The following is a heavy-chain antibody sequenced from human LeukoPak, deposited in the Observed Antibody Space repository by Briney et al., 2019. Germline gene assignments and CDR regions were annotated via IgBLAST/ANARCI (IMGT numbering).Heavy chain of an antibody. Sequence: AGGSLRLSCVASGFTLSNYWMHWVRQGPGKGLVSVSHINSEGSGTSYADSVKGRLTISRDIAKNTVYLEMNSLRAEDTAVYYCARGVLTYFDPWGQGTLVTVSS. CDR1: GFTLSNYW. CDR3: ARGVLTYFDP. J-gene: IGHJ5*02. CDR2: INSEGSGT. D-gene: IGHD3-9*01. V-gene: IGHV3-74*01.